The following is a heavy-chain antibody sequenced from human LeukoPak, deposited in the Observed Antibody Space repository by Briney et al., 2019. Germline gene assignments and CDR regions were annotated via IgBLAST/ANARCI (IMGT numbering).Heavy chain of an antibody. V-gene: IGHV4-59*01. D-gene: IGHD3-10*01. Sequence: SEILSLTCTVSGGSISSYYWSWIRQPPGKGLEWIGYIYYSGSTNYNPSLKSRVTISVDTSKNQFSLKLSSVTAADTAVYYCARDTTAGSGDNWFDPWGQGTLVTVSS. CDR3: ARDTTAGSGDNWFDP. CDR1: GGSISSYY. CDR2: IYYSGST. J-gene: IGHJ5*02.